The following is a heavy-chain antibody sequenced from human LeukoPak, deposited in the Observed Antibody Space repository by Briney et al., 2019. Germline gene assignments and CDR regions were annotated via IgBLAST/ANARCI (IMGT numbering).Heavy chain of an antibody. CDR3: ARVQPYYYGSGSYFDGGWFDP. CDR1: GFTFSDYY. Sequence: GGSLRLSCAASGFTFSDYYMSWIRQAPGKGLEWVSYISSSGSTIYYADSVKGRFTISRDNAKNSLYLQMNSLRAEDMAVYYCARVQPYYYGSGSYFDGGWFDPWGQGTLVTVSS. D-gene: IGHD3-10*01. CDR2: ISSSGSTI. J-gene: IGHJ5*02. V-gene: IGHV3-11*01.